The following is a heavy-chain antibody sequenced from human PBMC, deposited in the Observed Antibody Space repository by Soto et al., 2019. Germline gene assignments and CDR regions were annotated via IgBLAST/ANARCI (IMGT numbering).Heavy chain of an antibody. J-gene: IGHJ6*03. D-gene: IGHD4-17*01. Sequence: SETLSLTCVVSGDSMTRGSYYWAWIRQPPGKGLEWIGSFYYTGSTNYNPSLKSRVTVSADTSNNHFSLRLTSVTAAHTAVYYCARLLDLGYGDYRALMYVGGKGTTVPVS. CDR2: FYYTGST. CDR1: GDSMTRGSYY. CDR3: ARLLDLGYGDYRALMYV. V-gene: IGHV4-39*02.